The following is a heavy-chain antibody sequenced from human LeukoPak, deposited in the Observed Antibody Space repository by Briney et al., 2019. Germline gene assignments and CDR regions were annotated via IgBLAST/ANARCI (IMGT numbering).Heavy chain of an antibody. V-gene: IGHV3-9*01. CDR1: GFTFDDYS. J-gene: IGHJ4*02. CDR3: AKAGYYDSSGYTDY. Sequence: GGSLRLSCAASGFTFDDYSMHWVRQAPGKGLEWVSGISWNSGSIGYADSVKGRFTISRDNAKNSLYLQMNSLRAEATALYYCAKAGYYDSSGYTDYWGQGTLVTVS. D-gene: IGHD3-22*01. CDR2: ISWNSGSI.